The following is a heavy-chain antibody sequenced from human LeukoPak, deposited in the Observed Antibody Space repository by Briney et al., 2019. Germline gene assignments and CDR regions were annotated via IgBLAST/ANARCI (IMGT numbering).Heavy chain of an antibody. J-gene: IGHJ4*02. CDR2: IYPRDGST. CDR3: ARDQEGFDY. V-gene: IGHV1-46*01. CDR1: GYTFTSNY. Sequence: ASVKVSCKASGYTFTSNYIHWVRQAPGQGLEWMGMIYPRDGSTSYAQKFQGRVTVTRDTSTSTVHMELSGLRSEGTAVYYCARDQEGFDYWGREPWSPSPQ.